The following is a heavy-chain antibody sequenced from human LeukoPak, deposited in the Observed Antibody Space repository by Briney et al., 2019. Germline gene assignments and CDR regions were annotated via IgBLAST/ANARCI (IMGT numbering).Heavy chain of an antibody. V-gene: IGHV3-48*03. CDR2: ISSSGSTI. CDR3: ARDYGANAFDI. CDR1: GFTFSSYE. J-gene: IGHJ3*02. D-gene: IGHD4-17*01. Sequence: GGSLRLSFAASGFTFSSYEMNWVRQAPGKGLEWVSYISSSGSTIYYADSVKGRFTISRDNAKNSLYLQMNSLRAEDTAVYYCARDYGANAFDIWGQGTMVTVSS.